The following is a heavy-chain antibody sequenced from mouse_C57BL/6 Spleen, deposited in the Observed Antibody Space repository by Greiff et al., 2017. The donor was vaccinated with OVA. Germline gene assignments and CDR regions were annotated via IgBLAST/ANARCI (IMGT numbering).Heavy chain of an antibody. CDR3: ARQRDMDY. J-gene: IGHJ4*01. CDR1: GFTFSDYG. CDR2: ISSGSSTI. Sequence: EVKLVESGGGLVKPGGSLKLSCAASGFTFSDYGMHWVRQAPEKGLEWVAYISSGSSTIYYADTVKGRFTISRDNANNTLLLQMTSLRSEDTAMYYCARQRDMDYWGQGTSVTVSS. V-gene: IGHV5-17*01.